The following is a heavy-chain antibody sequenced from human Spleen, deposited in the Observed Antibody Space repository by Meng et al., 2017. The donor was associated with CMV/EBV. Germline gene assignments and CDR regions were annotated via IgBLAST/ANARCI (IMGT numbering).Heavy chain of an antibody. CDR2: MNIDGSGT. CDR3: ARDYCSSTSCGIYGMDV. Sequence: GESLKISCAASGFTFSSYSMNWVRQAPGKGLEWVSRMNIDGSGTDYADSVKGRFSISRDNAKNTLYLQMNSLRGEDTAVYYCARDYCSSTSCGIYGMDVWGQGTTVTVSS. V-gene: IGHV3-74*01. CDR1: GFTFSSYS. J-gene: IGHJ6*02. D-gene: IGHD2-2*01.